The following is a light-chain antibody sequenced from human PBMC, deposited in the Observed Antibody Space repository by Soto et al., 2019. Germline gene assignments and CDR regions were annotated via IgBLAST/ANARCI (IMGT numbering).Light chain of an antibody. J-gene: IGKJ1*01. CDR1: QTIDRH. V-gene: IGKV1-5*03. Sequence: DIQMTQSPSSLSASVGDRVTITCRASQTIDRHLNWYQQKPGKAPKLLIYKASTLKSGVPSRFSGSGSGTEFTLTISSLQPDDFATYYCQHYNSYSEAFGQGTKVELK. CDR3: QHYNSYSEA. CDR2: KAS.